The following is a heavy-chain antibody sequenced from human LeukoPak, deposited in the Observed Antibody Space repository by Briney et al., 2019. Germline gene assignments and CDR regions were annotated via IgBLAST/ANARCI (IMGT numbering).Heavy chain of an antibody. D-gene: IGHD1-1*01. Sequence: GGSLRLSXAASGFTFSSYAMSWVRQAPGKGLEWVSAISGSGGRTYYADSVKGRFTISRDNSKNTLYLQMNSLRAEDTAVYYCAKLDWNDVLYAFDIWGQGTMVTVSS. V-gene: IGHV3-23*01. J-gene: IGHJ3*02. CDR1: GFTFSSYA. CDR2: ISGSGGRT. CDR3: AKLDWNDVLYAFDI.